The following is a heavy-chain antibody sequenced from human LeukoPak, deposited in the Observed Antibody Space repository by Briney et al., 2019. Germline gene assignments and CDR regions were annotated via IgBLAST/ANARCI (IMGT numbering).Heavy chain of an antibody. V-gene: IGHV4-39*01. CDR3: ARHRRDIVVVPAEGLTFSSGNYGMDV. CDR1: GGSISSSSYY. J-gene: IGHJ6*02. CDR2: IYYSGST. D-gene: IGHD2-2*01. Sequence: SETLSLTCTVSGGSISSSSYYWGWIRQPPGKGLEWIGSIYYSGSTYYNPSLKSRVTISVDTSKNQFSLKLSSVTTADTAVYYCARHRRDIVVVPAEGLTFSSGNYGMDVWGQGTTVTVSS.